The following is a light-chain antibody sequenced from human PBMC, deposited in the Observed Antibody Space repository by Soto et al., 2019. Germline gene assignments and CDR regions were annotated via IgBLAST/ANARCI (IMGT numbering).Light chain of an antibody. CDR2: GAP. CDR1: QTINNY. CDR3: QQSYDSPPT. V-gene: IGKV1-39*01. J-gene: IGKJ4*01. Sequence: DIQMTQSPSTLSASVGDRVTITCRASQTINNYLNWYQQKPGKAPKCLIYGAPSLQSGVSSRFSGRGSGTDYTLTISSLQPEDFATYFCQQSYDSPPTFGGGTKVEIK.